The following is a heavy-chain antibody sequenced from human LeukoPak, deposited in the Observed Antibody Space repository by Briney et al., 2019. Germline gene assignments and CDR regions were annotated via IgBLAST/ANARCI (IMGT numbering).Heavy chain of an antibody. CDR3: ARTAITFGGVRYFDY. J-gene: IGHJ4*02. CDR1: GGSFSGYY. CDR2: INHSGST. V-gene: IGHV4-34*01. Sequence: PSETLSLTCAVYGGSFSGYYWSWIRQPSGKGLEWIGEINHSGSTNYNPSLKSRVTISVDTSKNQFSLKLSSVTAADTAVYYCARTAITFGGVRYFDYWGQGTLVTVSS. D-gene: IGHD3-16*01.